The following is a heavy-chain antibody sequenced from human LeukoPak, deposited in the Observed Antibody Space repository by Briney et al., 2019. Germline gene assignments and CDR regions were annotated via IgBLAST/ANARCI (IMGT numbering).Heavy chain of an antibody. D-gene: IGHD5-12*01. CDR2: IYYSGTT. V-gene: IGHV4-39*01. Sequence: PSETLSLTCTVSGGSISSYYWVWIRQPPGKGLEWIGSIYYSGTTYYNPSLKSRVTVSVDTSKNQFSLKLSSVTAADTAVYYCARRGVSWLAFDYWGQGILVTVSS. J-gene: IGHJ4*02. CDR3: ARRGVSWLAFDY. CDR1: GGSISSYY.